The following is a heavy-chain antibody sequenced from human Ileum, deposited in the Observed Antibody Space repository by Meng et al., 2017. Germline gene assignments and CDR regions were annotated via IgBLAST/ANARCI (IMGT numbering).Heavy chain of an antibody. Sequence: QMLVEDWEHLLVSPSETRSRASTVTGASVSSKNDGLGWIQQPPGKGLEWIGYGSTNHNPSLKSRVTISVDTPKNQFFLTLISVTDADTPIYYCARDHWGSLDYWGQGSLVTVSS. CDR3: ARDHWGSLDY. CDR2: GST. V-gene: IGHV4-61*01. CDR1: GASVSSKNDG. J-gene: IGHJ4*02. D-gene: IGHD7-27*01.